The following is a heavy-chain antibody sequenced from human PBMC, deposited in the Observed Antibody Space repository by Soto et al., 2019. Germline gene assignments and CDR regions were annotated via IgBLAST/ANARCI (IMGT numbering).Heavy chain of an antibody. Sequence: PSATRSLTWTVSGVSVSTGGYFWTWIRQHPGKGLEWIGNIYYSGMTYYNPSLRGRVSISLDPSESQFSLKLNSVTAADTAVYYCARDPSGPGYSYGKFDYWGQGALVTVSS. J-gene: IGHJ4*02. CDR3: ARDPSGPGYSYGKFDY. V-gene: IGHV4-31*02. CDR1: GVSVSTGGYF. D-gene: IGHD5-18*01. CDR2: IYYSGMT.